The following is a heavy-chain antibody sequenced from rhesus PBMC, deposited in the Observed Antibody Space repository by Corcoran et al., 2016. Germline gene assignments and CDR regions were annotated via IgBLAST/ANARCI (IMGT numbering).Heavy chain of an antibody. CDR1: GYSISSGYY. CDR2: IYGSGGSN. V-gene: IGHV4S14*01. J-gene: IGHJ4*01. CDR3: ARRLATVTLSYFDY. D-gene: IGHD5-36*02. Sequence: QVQLQESGPGLVKPSETLSLTCAVSGYSISSGYYCGWIRQPPGKGLEWIGSIYGSGGSNYLNPSLKSRVTISTDTSKNQFSLKLSSVTAADTAVYYCARRLATVTLSYFDYWGQGVLVTVSS.